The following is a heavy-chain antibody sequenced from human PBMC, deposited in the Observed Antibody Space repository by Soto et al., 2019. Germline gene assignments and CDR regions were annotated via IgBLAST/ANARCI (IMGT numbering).Heavy chain of an antibody. J-gene: IGHJ4*02. CDR2: IYSGGST. CDR1: GFSVSSKF. CDR3: ARDRAYCGSDCPLGY. D-gene: IGHD2-21*02. Sequence: GGSLRLSCAASGFSVSSKFMSWVRQAPGKGLEWVSIIYSGGSTYYADSVKGRFTISRDNSKDTLYLQMNSLRAEDTAVYYCARDRAYCGSDCPLGYWGQGTLVTVAS. V-gene: IGHV3-66*01.